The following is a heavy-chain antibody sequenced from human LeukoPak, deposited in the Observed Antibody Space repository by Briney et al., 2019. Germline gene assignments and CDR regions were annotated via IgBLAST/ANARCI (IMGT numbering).Heavy chain of an antibody. D-gene: IGHD2-2*02. J-gene: IGHJ6*03. Sequence: PSQTLSLTCTVSGGSISSGSYYWSWIRQPAGKGLEWIGRIYTSGSTNYNPSLKSRVTISVDTSKSQFSLKLSSVTAADTAVYYCAREDFDCSSTSCYIRDYYYYYMDVWGKGTTVTVSS. CDR2: IYTSGST. V-gene: IGHV4-61*02. CDR1: GGSISSGSYY. CDR3: AREDFDCSSTSCYIRDYYYYYMDV.